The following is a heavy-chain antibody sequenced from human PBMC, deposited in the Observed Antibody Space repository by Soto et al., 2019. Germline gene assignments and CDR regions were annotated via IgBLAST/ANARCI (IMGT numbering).Heavy chain of an antibody. CDR2: IRQDGGAK. D-gene: IGHD6-19*01. Sequence: GGSLRLSCAASGFTFSTFWMTWIRQTPGKGLEWVANIRQDGGAKYYLDSVRGRFTISRDNANNSLHLQMNSLRTEDTAVYYCVRDVSGWYGYWGQGTQVTVSS. J-gene: IGHJ4*02. V-gene: IGHV3-7*05. CDR1: GFTFSTFW. CDR3: VRDVSGWYGY.